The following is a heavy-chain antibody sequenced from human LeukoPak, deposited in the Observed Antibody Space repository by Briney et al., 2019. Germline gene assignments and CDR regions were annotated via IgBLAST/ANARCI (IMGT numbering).Heavy chain of an antibody. Sequence: GGSLRLSCAASGFTFSDYYMSWIRQAPGKGLEWVANIKHDGSEKCYVDSVKGRFTISRDNAKNSLFLQMNSLRAEDTAMYYCARGSIREGYCSSTSCSYYYGMDVWGQGTTVTVSS. J-gene: IGHJ6*02. CDR3: ARGSIREGYCSSTSCSYYYGMDV. D-gene: IGHD2-2*01. CDR1: GFTFSDYY. V-gene: IGHV3-7*01. CDR2: IKHDGSEK.